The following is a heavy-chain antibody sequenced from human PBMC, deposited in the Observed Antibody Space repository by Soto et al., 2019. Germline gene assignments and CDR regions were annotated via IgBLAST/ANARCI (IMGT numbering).Heavy chain of an antibody. CDR1: GFTFSGHW. V-gene: IGHV3-7*01. J-gene: IGHJ6*03. CDR3: ARDRAFCSGTNCRRGSIYYYYMDV. CDR2: IKQDGSET. D-gene: IGHD2-2*01. Sequence: EVHLVESGGGLVQPGGSLRLSCAASGFTFSGHWMSWVRQAPGKGLEWVAHIKQDGSETFYVGSVKGRFTISRDNAKNSLDPQMNSLRAEDTALYYCARDRAFCSGTNCRRGSIYYYYMDVWGNGTTVTVSS.